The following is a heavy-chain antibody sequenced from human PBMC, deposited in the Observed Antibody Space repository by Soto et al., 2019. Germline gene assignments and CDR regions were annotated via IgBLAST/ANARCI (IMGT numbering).Heavy chain of an antibody. CDR1: GYSFITHD. D-gene: IGHD1-1*01. CDR2: MNPYNGNA. J-gene: IGHJ4*02. CDR3: ARRKERSGPHYFDS. V-gene: IGHV1-8*01. Sequence: QVQLVQSGAEVKKPGASVKVSCKASGYSFITHDINWVRQAPGQGLEWMGWMNPYNGNAGYAQKFQGRVTMTRNTSISTAYMELSSLRSNDTAVYFCARRKERSGPHYFDSWGQGTLVTVSS.